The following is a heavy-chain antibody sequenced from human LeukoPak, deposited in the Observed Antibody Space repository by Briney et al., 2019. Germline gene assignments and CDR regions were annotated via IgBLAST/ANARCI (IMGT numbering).Heavy chain of an antibody. D-gene: IGHD2-2*01. J-gene: IGHJ6*03. Sequence: SETLSLTCAVYGGSLSNYYWSWIRQPPGKGLEWIGEINHSGSTNYNPSLKSRVTISVDMSKNQFSLELSYVTAADTAVYYCARHPYCSSTSCYFVGYYYYMDVWGKGTTVTVSS. V-gene: IGHV4-34*01. CDR2: INHSGST. CDR1: GGSLSNYY. CDR3: ARHPYCSSTSCYFVGYYYYMDV.